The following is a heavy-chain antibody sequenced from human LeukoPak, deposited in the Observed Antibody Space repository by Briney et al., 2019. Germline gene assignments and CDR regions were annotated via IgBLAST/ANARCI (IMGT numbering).Heavy chain of an antibody. J-gene: IGHJ4*02. CDR2: IRPEGSDK. V-gene: IGHV3-7*01. D-gene: IGHD1-26*01. CDR1: GFTLTNYW. CDR3: ARDRGGSYSAIDY. Sequence: PGGSLRLSCAASGFTLTNYWMGWVRQAPGKGLEWVANIRPEGSDKYYVDSVKGRFTISRDNAQNSLYLQMNSLRAEDSGVYYCARDRGGSYSAIDYWGQGTLVTVSS.